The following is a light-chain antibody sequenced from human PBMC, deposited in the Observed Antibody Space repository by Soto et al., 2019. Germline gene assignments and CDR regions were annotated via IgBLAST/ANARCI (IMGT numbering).Light chain of an antibody. CDR1: SSNIGAGYD. CDR3: QSYDISVV. V-gene: IGLV1-40*01. CDR2: GNS. J-gene: IGLJ2*01. Sequence: QSVLTQPPSVSGAPGQRVTISCTGSSSNIGAGYDVHWYQQLPGTAPKLLIYGNSNRPSGVPDRFSGSKSGTSASLAITGLQAEDEADYYCQSYDISVVFGGGTKVTVL.